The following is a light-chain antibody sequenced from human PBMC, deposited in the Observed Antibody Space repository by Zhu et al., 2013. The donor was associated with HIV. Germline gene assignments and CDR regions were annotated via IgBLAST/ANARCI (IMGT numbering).Light chain of an antibody. Sequence: EIVLTQSPATLSLSPGERATLSCRASQSVSSNLAWYQQKPGQAPRLLIYDASNRATGIPARFSGSGSGTDFTLTISSLEPEDFAVYYCQQRSNWPPLWTFGQGTKVEIK. CDR2: DAS. J-gene: IGKJ1*01. CDR3: QQRSNWPPLWT. CDR1: QSVSSN. V-gene: IGKV3-11*01.